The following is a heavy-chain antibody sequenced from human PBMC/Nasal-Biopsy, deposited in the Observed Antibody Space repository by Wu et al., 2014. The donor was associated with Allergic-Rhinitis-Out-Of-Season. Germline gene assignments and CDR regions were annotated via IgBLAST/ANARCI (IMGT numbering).Heavy chain of an antibody. D-gene: IGHD2/OR15-2a*01. J-gene: IGHJ5*02. V-gene: IGHV4-34*01. CDR1: GASLSDSY. Sequence: TLSLTCTVYGASLSDSYWSWIRQPPGKGLEWIGETYHSGTTNYNPSLKSRVIISLDTSRNQISLKLSSVTAADTAMYYCARDRVIEGVYNWFDPLGPREPWLTVSS. CDR3: ARDRVIEGVYNWFDP. CDR2: TYHSGTT.